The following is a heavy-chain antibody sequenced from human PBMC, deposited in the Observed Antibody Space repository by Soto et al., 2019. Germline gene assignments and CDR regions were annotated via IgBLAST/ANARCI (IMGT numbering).Heavy chain of an antibody. D-gene: IGHD2-2*02. Sequence: GGSLRLSCAASGFTFNTYGMHWVRQAPGKGLEWVSFISYDGSEKYYVYSVKVRVTISKDNSKNTLYLQMNSLRPEDTAVYYCAKSPNFYCSSPNCYKYYFHXWGQGTRVTVSX. CDR3: AKSPNFYCSSPNCYKYYFHX. J-gene: IGHJ4*02. CDR1: GFTFNTYG. V-gene: IGHV3-30*02. CDR2: ISYDGSEK.